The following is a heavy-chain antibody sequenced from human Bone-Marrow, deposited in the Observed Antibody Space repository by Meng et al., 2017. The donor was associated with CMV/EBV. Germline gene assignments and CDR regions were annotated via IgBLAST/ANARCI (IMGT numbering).Heavy chain of an antibody. J-gene: IGHJ6*02. CDR1: GFTFNSYA. CDR3: AKPTGYCSSSSCSPYYYFGMDV. CDR2: VSGSGRGT. D-gene: IGHD2-2*01. Sequence: GGSLRLSCVTSGFTFNSYAINWVRQAPGKGLEWVSAVSGSGRGTYYADSVRGRFTVSRDNSHNTVFLEMNDLRAEDTAVYYCAKPTGYCSSSSCSPYYYFGMDVWGQGTTVTVSS. V-gene: IGHV3-23*01.